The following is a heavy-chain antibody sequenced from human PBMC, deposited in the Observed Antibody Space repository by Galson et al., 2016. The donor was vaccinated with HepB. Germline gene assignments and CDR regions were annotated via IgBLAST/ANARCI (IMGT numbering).Heavy chain of an antibody. D-gene: IGHD5-12*01. CDR1: GFILSDYY. CDR2: ISSRGSTK. J-gene: IGHJ6*02. V-gene: IGHV3-11*01. Sequence: SLRLSCAASGFILSDYYINWIRQAPGKGLEWLSYISSRGSTKYYADSVKGRFTISRDNAKNSVSLQVNSVRAEDTAVYYCARDRGPPGEWIRALKYSYYGMDVWGQGTTVIVSS. CDR3: ARDRGPPGEWIRALKYSYYGMDV.